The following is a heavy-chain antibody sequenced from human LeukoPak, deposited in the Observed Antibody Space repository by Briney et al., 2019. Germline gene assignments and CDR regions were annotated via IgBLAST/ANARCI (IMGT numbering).Heavy chain of an antibody. Sequence: GASVKVSCKASGGTFSSYAISWVRQAPGQGLEWMGGIIPIFGTANYAQKFQGRVTITTDESTSTAYMELSSLRSEDTAVYYCASSGPRYCSSTSCYLYNWFDPWGQGTPVTVSS. D-gene: IGHD2-2*01. V-gene: IGHV1-69*05. CDR3: ASSGPRYCSSTSCYLYNWFDP. CDR1: GGTFSSYA. CDR2: IIPIFGTA. J-gene: IGHJ5*02.